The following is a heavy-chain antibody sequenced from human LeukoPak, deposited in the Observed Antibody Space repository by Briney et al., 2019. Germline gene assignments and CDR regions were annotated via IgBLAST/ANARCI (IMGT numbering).Heavy chain of an antibody. J-gene: IGHJ4*02. CDR2: INPSSGVT. V-gene: IGHV1-2*02. D-gene: IGHD2-15*01. Sequence: ASVKVSCKASGYTFTGHYIHWVRQAPGQGLEWMGWINPSSGVTNYAQKFQGRVTMTRDTSISTAYMELSSLRSDDTAVYYCARDSGASHLDYWGQETLVTVSS. CDR3: ARDSGASHLDY. CDR1: GYTFTGHY.